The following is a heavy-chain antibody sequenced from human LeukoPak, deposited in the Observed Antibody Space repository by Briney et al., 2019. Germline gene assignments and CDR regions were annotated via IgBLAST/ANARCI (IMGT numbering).Heavy chain of an antibody. Sequence: SETLSLTCAVYGGSFSGYYWSWIRQPPGKGLEWIGEINHSGSTHYNPSLKSRVTISVDTSKNQFSLKLSSVTAADTAVYYCARAIPSGKGVLQLLNYYYYYYMDVWGKGTTVTVSS. V-gene: IGHV4-34*01. CDR2: INHSGST. CDR1: GGSFSGYY. D-gene: IGHD5-18*01. J-gene: IGHJ6*03. CDR3: ARAIPSGKGVLQLLNYYYYYYMDV.